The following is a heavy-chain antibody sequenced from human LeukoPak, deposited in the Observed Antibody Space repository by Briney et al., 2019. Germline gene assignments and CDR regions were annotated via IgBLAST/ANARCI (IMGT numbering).Heavy chain of an antibody. CDR1: GFTFSSYS. D-gene: IGHD5-18*01. CDR2: ISSSSGYI. J-gene: IGHJ4*02. CDR3: ATTDTAMDSRTDY. V-gene: IGHV3-21*01. Sequence: PGGSLRLSCAASGFTFSSYSMNWVRQAPGKGLEWVSSISSSSGYIYYADSVKGRFTISRDNAKNSLYLQMNSLRAEDTAVYYCATTDTAMDSRTDYWGQGTLVTVSS.